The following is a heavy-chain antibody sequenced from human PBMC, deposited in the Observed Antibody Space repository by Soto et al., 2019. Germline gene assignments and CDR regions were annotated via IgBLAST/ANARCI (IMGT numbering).Heavy chain of an antibody. J-gene: IGHJ5*02. CDR1: GFTFSSYW. D-gene: IGHD3-9*01. V-gene: IGHV3-7*05. CDR2: IKQDGSEK. Sequence: EVQLVESGGGLVQPGGSLRLSCAASGFTFSSYWMSWVRQAPGKGLEWVANIKQDGSEKYYVDSVKGRFTISRDNAKNSLYLQMNSLRAEDTAVYYCARDLRYFDWIYTEDWFDPWGQGTLVTVSS. CDR3: ARDLRYFDWIYTEDWFDP.